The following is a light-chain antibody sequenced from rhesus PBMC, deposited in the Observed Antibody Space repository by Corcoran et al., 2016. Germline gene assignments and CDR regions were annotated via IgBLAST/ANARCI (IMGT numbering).Light chain of an antibody. V-gene: IGKV1-21*01. Sequence: DIQMTQSPSSLSASVGDRVTITCRTSQGISSWLAWYQQKPGKAPKLLIYKASSLRSGVPSRFSGSGSGTDFTLTISSLQPEDCATYYCQQYNSAPPTFGQGTKVEIK. CDR1: QGISSW. J-gene: IGKJ1*01. CDR2: KAS. CDR3: QQYNSAPPT.